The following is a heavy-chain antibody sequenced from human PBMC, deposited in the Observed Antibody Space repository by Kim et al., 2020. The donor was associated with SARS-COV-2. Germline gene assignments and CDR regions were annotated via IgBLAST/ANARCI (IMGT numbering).Heavy chain of an antibody. D-gene: IGHD6-19*01. CDR1: GGSISSYY. J-gene: IGHJ4*02. Sequence: SETLSLTCTVSGGSISSYYWSWIRQPPGKGLEWIGYIYYSGSTNYNPSLKSRVTISVDTSKNQFSLKLSSVTAADTAVYYCARHEQVAGTFDYWGQGTLVTVSS. CDR3: ARHEQVAGTFDY. CDR2: IYYSGST. V-gene: IGHV4-59*08.